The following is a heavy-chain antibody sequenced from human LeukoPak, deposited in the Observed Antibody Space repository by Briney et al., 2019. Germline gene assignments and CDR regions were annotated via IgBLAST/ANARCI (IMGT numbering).Heavy chain of an antibody. J-gene: IGHJ5*02. D-gene: IGHD4-17*01. Sequence: PSETLSLTCTVSGGSINNYYWSWIRQAPGKGLEWIGYISDSGSTNYNPSLRSRVTISVDTSKNQFSLKLSSVTAADTALYYCARYDYGDCWFDPWGQGTLVTVSS. CDR1: GGSINNYY. CDR2: ISDSGST. V-gene: IGHV4-59*01. CDR3: ARYDYGDCWFDP.